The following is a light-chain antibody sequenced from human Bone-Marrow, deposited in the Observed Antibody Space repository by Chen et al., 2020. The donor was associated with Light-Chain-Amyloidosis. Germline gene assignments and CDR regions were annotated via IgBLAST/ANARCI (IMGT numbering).Light chain of an antibody. Sequence: IVMTQSPDSLAVSLGERATINCKSSQSVLYSSNNKNYLAWYQQKPGQPPKLLIYWASTRESGVPDRFSGSGSGTDFTLTISSLQAEDVAVYYCQQYYSTPRGFGGGTKVEIK. CDR1: QSVLYSSNNKNY. CDR2: WAS. CDR3: QQYYSTPRG. J-gene: IGKJ4*01. V-gene: IGKV4-1*01.